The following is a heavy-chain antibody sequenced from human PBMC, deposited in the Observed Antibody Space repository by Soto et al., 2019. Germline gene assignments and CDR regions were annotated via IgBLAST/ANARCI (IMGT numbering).Heavy chain of an antibody. V-gene: IGHV2-5*02. CDR3: AHRPPGYAYYFDY. D-gene: IGHD5-12*01. CDR1: GFSLSTRGVA. Sequence: QITLKESGPTLVKPTQTLTLTCTFSGFSLSTRGVAVGWFRQPPGKALEWLALIYWDEDKWYSPSLKSRLTITDATSTSQVVLTMTHMDPVDTATYYCAHRPPGYAYYFDYWGQGTLVTVSS. CDR2: IYWDEDK. J-gene: IGHJ4*02.